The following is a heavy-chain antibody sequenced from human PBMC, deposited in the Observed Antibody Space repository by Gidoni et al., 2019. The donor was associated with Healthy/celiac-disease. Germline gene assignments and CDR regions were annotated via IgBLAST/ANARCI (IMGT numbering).Heavy chain of an antibody. CDR2: ISYDGSNK. Sequence: QVQLVESGGGVVQPGRSLRLSCAASGFTFSSYAMHWVRQAPGKGLEWVAVISYDGSNKYYADSVKGRFTISRDNSKNTLYLQMNSLRAEDTAVYYCARDPRPPGSNTIFGVVIHSGVELDYWGQGTLVTVSS. D-gene: IGHD3-3*01. J-gene: IGHJ4*02. CDR3: ARDPRPPGSNTIFGVVIHSGVELDY. CDR1: GFTFSSYA. V-gene: IGHV3-30*01.